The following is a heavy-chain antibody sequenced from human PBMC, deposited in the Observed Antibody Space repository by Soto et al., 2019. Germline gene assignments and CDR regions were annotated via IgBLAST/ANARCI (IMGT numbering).Heavy chain of an antibody. D-gene: IGHD3-10*01. CDR1: GGSISSGGYS. J-gene: IGHJ5*02. Sequence: PSETLSLTCAVSGGSISSGGYSWSWIRQPPGKGLEWIGYMYHSGSTYYNPSLKSRVTISIDRTKNQFSLKLSSVTAADTAVYYCARDHGSGSYWDLWWFDPWGQGTLVTVSS. CDR2: MYHSGST. CDR3: ARDHGSGSYWDLWWFDP. V-gene: IGHV4-30-2*01.